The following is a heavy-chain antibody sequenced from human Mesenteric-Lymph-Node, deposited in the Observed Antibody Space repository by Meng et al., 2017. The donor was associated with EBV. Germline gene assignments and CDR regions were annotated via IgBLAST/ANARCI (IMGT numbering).Heavy chain of an antibody. CDR3: AREGGYYYNYDY. CDR2: ISAYNGDT. V-gene: IGHV1-18*01. Sequence: QSGSELRKPGASVKVSCKPSGYSFSNYGITWVRLAPGQGLEWMGLISAYNGDTNYAQKFQGRVTMTTDTSTGTAYMELGSLRSDDTAVYYCAREGGYYYNYDYWGQGTLVTVSS. D-gene: IGHD3-22*01. CDR1: GYSFSNYG. J-gene: IGHJ4*02.